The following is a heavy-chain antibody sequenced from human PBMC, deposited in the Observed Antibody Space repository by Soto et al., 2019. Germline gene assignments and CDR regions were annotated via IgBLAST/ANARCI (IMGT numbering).Heavy chain of an antibody. CDR2: ISVSGGST. Sequence: PGGSLRLSCAAPGFTFSNYAMNWVRQAPGKGLERVSAISVSGGSTYYADSVKGRFTISRDNSKNTLYLQMNSLRAEDTAVYYCAKARDTTIFGVVFDYWGQGAQVTVSS. CDR1: GFTFSNYA. V-gene: IGHV3-23*01. D-gene: IGHD3-3*01. CDR3: AKARDTTIFGVVFDY. J-gene: IGHJ4*02.